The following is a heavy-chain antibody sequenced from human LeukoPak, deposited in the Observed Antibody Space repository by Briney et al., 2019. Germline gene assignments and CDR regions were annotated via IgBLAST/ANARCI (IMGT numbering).Heavy chain of an antibody. CDR3: AKDLSGAHDY. CDR1: GFTFSRYW. CDR2: LNTDGSWT. Sequence: PGGSPRLSCAASGFTFSRYWMHWVRQAPGKGLVWVSRLNTDGSWTNYADSVKGRFTISRDNAKNTLYLQMNSLRVEDTAVYYCAKDLSGAHDYWGQGTVVTVSS. V-gene: IGHV3-74*01. J-gene: IGHJ4*02. D-gene: IGHD2-15*01.